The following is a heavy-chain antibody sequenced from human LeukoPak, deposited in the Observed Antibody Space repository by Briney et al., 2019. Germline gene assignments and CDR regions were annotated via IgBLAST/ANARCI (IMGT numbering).Heavy chain of an antibody. CDR1: GYTFTSYD. D-gene: IGHD3-9*01. J-gene: IGHJ5*02. CDR3: ARKPDDILTGYYDWFDP. CDR2: MNPNSGNT. Sequence: GASVKVSCKASGYTFTSYDINWVRQATGQGLEWMEWMNPNSGNTGYAQKFQGRVTMTRNTSISTAYMELSSLRSEDTAVYYCARKPDDILTGYYDWFDPWGQGTLVTVSS. V-gene: IGHV1-8*01.